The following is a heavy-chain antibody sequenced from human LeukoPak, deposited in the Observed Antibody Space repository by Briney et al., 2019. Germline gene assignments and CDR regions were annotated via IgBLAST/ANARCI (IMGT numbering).Heavy chain of an antibody. V-gene: IGHV3-21*01. CDR1: GFTFSSYS. CDR2: ISSSSSYI. CDR3: ARDLGEWGRVDD. J-gene: IGHJ4*02. D-gene: IGHD3-16*01. Sequence: GGSLRLSCAASGFTFSSYSMNWVRQAPGKGLEWVSSISSSSSYIYYADSVKGRFTISRDDSKNTLYLQMDSLRPEGTAVYYCARDLGEWGRVDDWGQGTLVTVSS.